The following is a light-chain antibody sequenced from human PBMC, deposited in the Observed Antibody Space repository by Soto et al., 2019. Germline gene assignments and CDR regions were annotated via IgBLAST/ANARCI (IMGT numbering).Light chain of an antibody. CDR2: DNN. CDR1: SSNIGAGYD. CDR3: QSYDSSLSGYV. J-gene: IGLJ1*01. V-gene: IGLV1-40*01. Sequence: QSVLTQAPSVSGAPGQRVTISCTGSSSNIGAGYDVHWYQQLPGTVPKLLIYDNNNWPSGVPDRFSGSKSGTSASLAISGLQAEDEADYYCQSYDSSLSGYVFGTGTKVTVL.